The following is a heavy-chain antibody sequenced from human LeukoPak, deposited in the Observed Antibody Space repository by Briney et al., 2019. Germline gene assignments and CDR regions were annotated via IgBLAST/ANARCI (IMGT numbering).Heavy chain of an antibody. V-gene: IGHV4-4*07. D-gene: IGHD6-13*01. J-gene: IGHJ4*02. Sequence: SETLSLTCAVYGGSFSGYYWSWIRQPAGKGLEWIGRIYTSGSTNYNPSLKSRVTISVDTSKNQFSLKLSSVTAADTAVYYCAREAAARPTPFDYWGQGTLVTVSS. CDR3: AREAAARPTPFDY. CDR2: IYTSGST. CDR1: GGSFSGYY.